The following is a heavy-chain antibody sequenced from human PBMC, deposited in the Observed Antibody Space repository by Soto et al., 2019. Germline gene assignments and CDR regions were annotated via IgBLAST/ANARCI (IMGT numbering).Heavy chain of an antibody. CDR1: AGSISNTNYY. CDR3: ARAHYGDYGYGMDV. CDR2: IYYSGTT. J-gene: IGHJ6*02. Sequence: SETLSLTCIVSAGSISNTNYYWAWFRQPPGKGPEWIGTIYYSGTTYFNPSLKSRVTISVDTSKNQFSLKLSSVTAADTAVYYCARAHYGDYGYGMDVWGQGTTVTVSS. D-gene: IGHD4-17*01. V-gene: IGHV4-39*07.